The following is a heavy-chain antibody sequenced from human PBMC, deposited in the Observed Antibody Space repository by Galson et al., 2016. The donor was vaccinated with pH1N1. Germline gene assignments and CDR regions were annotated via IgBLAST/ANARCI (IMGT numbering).Heavy chain of an antibody. J-gene: IGHJ4*02. D-gene: IGHD4-17*01. CDR2: IDWDDGK. CDR1: GFSLSTSGMC. CDR3: ARLDYGDYSGYFEY. V-gene: IGHV2-70*01. Sequence: LVKPTQTLTLTCTFSGFSLSTSGMCVSWIRQPPGKALEWLALIDWDDGKYYSTSLKTRLTISKDTSKNQVVLTMTNMDPVDTATYYCARLDYGDYSGYFEYWGQGTLVTVSS.